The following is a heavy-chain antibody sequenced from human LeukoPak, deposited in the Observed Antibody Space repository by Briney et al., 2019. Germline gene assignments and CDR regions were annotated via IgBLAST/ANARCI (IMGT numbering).Heavy chain of an antibody. CDR1: GGSISSSSYY. CDR3: ARDRAYPTPFDY. V-gene: IGHV4-39*02. Sequence: SETLSLTCTVSGGSISSSSYYWGWIRQPPGKGLEWIGSIYYSGSTYYNPSLKSRVTISVDTSKNQFSLKLSSVTAADTAVYYCARDRAYPTPFDYWGQGTLVTVSS. J-gene: IGHJ4*02. CDR2: IYYSGST.